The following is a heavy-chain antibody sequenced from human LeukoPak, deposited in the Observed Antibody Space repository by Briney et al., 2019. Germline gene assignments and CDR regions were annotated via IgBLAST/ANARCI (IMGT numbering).Heavy chain of an antibody. CDR3: ARDPPTVTTYMDV. D-gene: IGHD4-17*01. V-gene: IGHV1-69*04. CDR1: GGTFSSYT. J-gene: IGHJ6*03. Sequence: ASGKVSCKASGGTFSSYTISWVRQAPGQGLEWMGRIIPILGIANYAQKFQGRVTITADKSTSTAYMELSSLRSEDTAVYYCARDPPTVTTYMDVWGKGTTVTVSS. CDR2: IIPILGIA.